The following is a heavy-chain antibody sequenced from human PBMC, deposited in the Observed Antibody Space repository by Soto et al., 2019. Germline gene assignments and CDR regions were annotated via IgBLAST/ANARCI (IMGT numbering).Heavy chain of an antibody. V-gene: IGHV4-30-2*01. CDR2: IYHSGST. CDR3: ARAYGSGSDWFDP. CDR1: GGSISSGGYS. Sequence: LSLTCAVSGGSISSGGYSWSWIRQPPGKGLEWIGYIYHSGSTYYNPSLKSRVTISVDRSKNQFSLKLSSVTAADTAVYYCARAYGSGSDWFDPWGQGTLVTVSS. D-gene: IGHD3-10*01. J-gene: IGHJ5*02.